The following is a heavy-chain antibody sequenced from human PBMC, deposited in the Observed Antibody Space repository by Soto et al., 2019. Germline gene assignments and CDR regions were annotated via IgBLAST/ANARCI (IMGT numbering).Heavy chain of an antibody. CDR2: IYYSGST. J-gene: IGHJ4*02. Sequence: QVQLQESGPGLVKPSETLSLTCTVSGGSISRYYWSWIRQPPGQGLEWIGYIYYSGSTNYNPSLKSRVTISVDTSKNQFSLKLNSMTAADTAVYYCARHNYGAGSTYFDYWGQGTLVTVSS. D-gene: IGHD3-10*01. V-gene: IGHV4-59*08. CDR3: ARHNYGAGSTYFDY. CDR1: GGSISRYY.